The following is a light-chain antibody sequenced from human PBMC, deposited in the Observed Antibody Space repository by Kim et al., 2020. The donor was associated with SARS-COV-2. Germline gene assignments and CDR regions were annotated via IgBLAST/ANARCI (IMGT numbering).Light chain of an antibody. J-gene: IGLJ3*02. CDR1: KLGQNY. Sequence: VSPGQTASITCTGHKLGQNYVNWYQQKPGQSPVLFIYQDSKRPSGIPERFSGSNSGNTATLTISGTQAMDESDYFCQAWISGTCVFGGGTKLTVL. CDR2: QDS. V-gene: IGLV3-1*01. CDR3: QAWISGTCV.